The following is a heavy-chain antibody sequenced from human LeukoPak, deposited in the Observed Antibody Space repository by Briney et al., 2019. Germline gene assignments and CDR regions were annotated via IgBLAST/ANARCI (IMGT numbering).Heavy chain of an antibody. J-gene: IGHJ4*02. CDR1: GFTFSSYA. CDR2: ISYDGSNK. CDR3: ARTSSGGSRPLGH. V-gene: IGHV3-30*04. D-gene: IGHD2-15*01. Sequence: GGSLRLSCAASGFTFSSYAMHWVRQAPGKGLEWVAVISYDGSNKYYADSVKGRFTISRDNSKNTLYLQMNSLRAEDTAVYYRARTSSGGSRPLGHWGQGTLVTVSS.